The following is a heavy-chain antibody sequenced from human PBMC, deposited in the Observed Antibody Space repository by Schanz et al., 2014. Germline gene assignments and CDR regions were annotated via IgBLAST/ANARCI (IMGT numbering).Heavy chain of an antibody. Sequence: VQLEQSGAEVKKPGSSVKVSCKASGGTFSSFGINWVRQAPGQGLEWMGRIVPIAGITNYAQRFQGRVTITADKSSDTAYMELSSLRSEDTAVYYCARGSPENMIRGELDYWGQGTLVTVSS. V-gene: IGHV1-69*04. D-gene: IGHD3-10*01. CDR1: GGTFSSFG. J-gene: IGHJ4*02. CDR2: IVPIAGIT. CDR3: ARGSPENMIRGELDY.